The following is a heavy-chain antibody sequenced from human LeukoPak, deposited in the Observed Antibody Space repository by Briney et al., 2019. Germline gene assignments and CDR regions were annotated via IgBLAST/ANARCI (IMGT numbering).Heavy chain of an antibody. V-gene: IGHV4-59*01. D-gene: IGHD6-19*01. Sequence: PSETLSLTCTVSGGSISSYYWSWIRQPPGKGLEWIGYIYYSGSTNYNPSLKSRVTISVDTSKNQFSPKLSSVTAADTAVYYCAGFPRIAVAGYNWFDPWGQGTLVTVSS. CDR1: GGSISSYY. CDR3: AGFPRIAVAGYNWFDP. J-gene: IGHJ5*02. CDR2: IYYSGST.